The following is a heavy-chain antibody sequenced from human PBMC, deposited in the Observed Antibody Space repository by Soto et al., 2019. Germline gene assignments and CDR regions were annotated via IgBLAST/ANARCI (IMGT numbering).Heavy chain of an antibody. Sequence: QVQLVESGGGVVQPGRSLRLSCAASGFTFSTYGMHWVRQAPGKGLEWVAVIWYDGTNIYYGDSVKGRFTISRDNSKNTLYLQMNSLRAEDTAVYYCARDGDSSAYYHWYFDDWGQGTLVTVSS. D-gene: IGHD3-22*01. CDR3: ARDGDSSAYYHWYFDD. CDR2: IWYDGTNI. J-gene: IGHJ4*02. CDR1: GFTFSTYG. V-gene: IGHV3-33*01.